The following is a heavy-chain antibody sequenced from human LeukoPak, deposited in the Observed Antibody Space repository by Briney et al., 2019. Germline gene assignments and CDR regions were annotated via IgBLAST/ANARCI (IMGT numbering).Heavy chain of an antibody. V-gene: IGHV4-39*07. Sequence: PSETLSLTCTVSGGSISSSSYYWGWIRQPPGKGLEWIGSIYYSGSTYYNPSLKSRVTISVDTSKNQFSLKLSSVTAADTAVYYCARGPSTTVTLDYWGQGTLVTVSS. CDR3: ARGPSTTVTLDY. D-gene: IGHD4-17*01. CDR2: IYYSGST. CDR1: GGSISSSSYY. J-gene: IGHJ4*02.